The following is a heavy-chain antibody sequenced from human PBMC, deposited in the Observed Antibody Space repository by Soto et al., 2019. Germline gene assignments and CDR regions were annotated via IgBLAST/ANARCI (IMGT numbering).Heavy chain of an antibody. CDR1: GGIFSDFS. D-gene: IGHD6-19*01. CDR2: IMPIFGGP. CDR3: ASSLRMAGIGNYYYGMDV. Sequence: AVKVSCKASGGIFSDFSFSWVRQAPGQGLEWMGGIMPIFGGPDYAQRFRGRVTITADEVTRTAFMELRGLTSEDTATYYCASSLRMAGIGNYYYGMDVWGQGTTVTVSS. V-gene: IGHV1-69*13. J-gene: IGHJ6*02.